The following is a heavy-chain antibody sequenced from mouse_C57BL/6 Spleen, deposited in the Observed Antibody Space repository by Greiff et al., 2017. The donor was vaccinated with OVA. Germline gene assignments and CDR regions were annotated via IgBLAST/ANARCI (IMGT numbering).Heavy chain of an antibody. CDR3: ASGFSTAVWAMDY. D-gene: IGHD1-1*01. J-gene: IGHJ4*01. CDR2: IYPGDGDT. Sequence: QVHVKQSGAELVKPGASVKISCKASGYAFSSYWMNWVKQRPGKGLEWIGQIYPGDGDTNYNGKFKGKATLTADKSSSTAYMQLSSLTSEDSAVYFCASGFSTAVWAMDYWGQGTSVTVSS. V-gene: IGHV1-80*01. CDR1: GYAFSSYW.